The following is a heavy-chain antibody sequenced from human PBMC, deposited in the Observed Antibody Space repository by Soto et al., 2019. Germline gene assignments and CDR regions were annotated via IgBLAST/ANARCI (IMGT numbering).Heavy chain of an antibody. Sequence: PSETLSLTCTVSGGSISRYYWSWIRQPPGKGLEWIGYIYYSGSTNYNPSLKSRVTISVDTSKNQFSLKLSSVPAADTAVYYCARYSGYLDYWGPRTLVTVSS. CDR3: ARYSGYLDY. D-gene: IGHD1-26*01. CDR2: IYYSGST. CDR1: GGSISRYY. J-gene: IGHJ4*02. V-gene: IGHV4-59*01.